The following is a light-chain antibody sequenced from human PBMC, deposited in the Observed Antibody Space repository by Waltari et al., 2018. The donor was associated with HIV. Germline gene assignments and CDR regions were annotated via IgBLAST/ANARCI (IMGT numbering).Light chain of an antibody. CDR3: SSFANRDGFYVL. CDR2: EVT. V-gene: IGLV2-8*01. CDR1: NSDIGTHDY. Sequence: QSALTQPPSASGSPGQSVTLSCTGTNSDIGTHDYVSWYQHHPGKAPKLVISEVTKRPSGVSDRFSGSKSGNTAFLTVSGLQAEDEADYYCSSFANRDGFYVLFGGGTRLTVL. J-gene: IGLJ2*01.